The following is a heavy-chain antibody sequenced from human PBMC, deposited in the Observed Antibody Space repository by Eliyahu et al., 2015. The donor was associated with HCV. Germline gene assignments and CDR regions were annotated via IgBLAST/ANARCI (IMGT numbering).Heavy chain of an antibody. CDR3: ASGGGGIAVTGTGGWFDP. V-gene: IGHV4-59*01. D-gene: IGHD6-19*01. CDR2: XHYSGST. CDR1: GGXXTTYY. J-gene: IGHJ5*02. Sequence: QVQLQESGPGLVKPSETLSLXCXVSGGXXTTYYWXWIRQPPGKGLEWIGYXHYSGSTNYNPXLKSRVTISVDTSKNQFSLNLTSVTAADTAMYYCASGGGGIAVTGTGGWFDPWGQGTLVTVSS.